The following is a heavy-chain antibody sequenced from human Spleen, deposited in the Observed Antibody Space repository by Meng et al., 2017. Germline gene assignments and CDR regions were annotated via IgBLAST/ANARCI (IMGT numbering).Heavy chain of an antibody. CDR2: LGAHAGDI. Sequence: QVRPVQSGPEVKKPGASVRVSCKASDYTFTGYGVSWVRQAPGQGLEWMAWLGAHAGDISHAPKFQGRVTVSADRPTATAYMELRNLRSDDTAVYYCARGTPGRSYSDYWGQGTLVTVSS. D-gene: IGHD3-10*01. CDR1: DYTFTGYG. V-gene: IGHV1-18*01. J-gene: IGHJ4*02. CDR3: ARGTPGRSYSDY.